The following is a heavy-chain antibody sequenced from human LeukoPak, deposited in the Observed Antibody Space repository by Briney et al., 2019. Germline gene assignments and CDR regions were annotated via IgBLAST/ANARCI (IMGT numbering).Heavy chain of an antibody. Sequence: PGGSLRLSCAASGFTFSNYGMHWVRQAPGMGLEWLAFIRYDGSNNYYADSVKGRFTISRDNSKNTLYLQMSSLRAEDTAVYYCAKAYTSSLSRGYFDYWGQGTLVTVSS. CDR3: AKAYTSSLSRGYFDY. J-gene: IGHJ4*02. CDR1: GFTFSNYG. D-gene: IGHD6-13*01. CDR2: IRYDGSNN. V-gene: IGHV3-30*02.